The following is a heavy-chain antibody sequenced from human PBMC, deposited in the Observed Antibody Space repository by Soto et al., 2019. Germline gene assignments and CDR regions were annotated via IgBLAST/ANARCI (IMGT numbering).Heavy chain of an antibody. J-gene: IGHJ4*02. Sequence: PGESLKISCKASGDSFPSFWIAWVRQMPGKGLEWMGSIYPRDSDTRYSPSFQGLVTISADKSISTAYLQWSSLKASDTAMYYCARRHPLDSYGWYIWGQGTLVTVSS. V-gene: IGHV5-51*01. CDR1: GDSFPSFW. CDR3: ARRHPLDSYGWYI. D-gene: IGHD6-19*01. CDR2: IYPRDSDT.